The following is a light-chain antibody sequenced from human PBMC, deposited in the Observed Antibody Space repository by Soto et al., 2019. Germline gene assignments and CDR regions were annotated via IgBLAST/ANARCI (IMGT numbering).Light chain of an antibody. J-gene: IGKJ1*01. Sequence: DIQMTQSPSRLSASVGDRVTITCRASQSIAYWLAWYQQKPGKAPNLLIYAASTLETGVPSRFSGSGSGTDFTLTISCLQSEDFATYYCQQYYSYPRTFGQGTKVDIK. CDR1: QSIAYW. V-gene: IGKV1-5*01. CDR3: QQYYSYPRT. CDR2: AAS.